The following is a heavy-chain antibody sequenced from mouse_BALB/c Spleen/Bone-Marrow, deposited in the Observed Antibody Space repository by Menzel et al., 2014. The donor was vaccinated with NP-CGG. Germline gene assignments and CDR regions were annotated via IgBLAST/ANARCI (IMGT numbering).Heavy chain of an antibody. CDR1: GFSLTSYG. V-gene: IGHV2-2*02. Sequence: VKLMESGPGLVQPSQSLSITCTVSGFSLTSYGLHWVRQSPGKGLEWLGVIWSGGSTDYNAAFISRLSISKDNSKSQVFVKMNSLQANDTAIYYCARNGDYAMDYWGQGTSVTVSS. CDR3: ARNGDYAMDY. J-gene: IGHJ4*01. CDR2: IWSGGST.